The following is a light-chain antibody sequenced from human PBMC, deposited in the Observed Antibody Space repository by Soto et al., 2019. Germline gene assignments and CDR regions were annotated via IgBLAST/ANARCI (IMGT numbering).Light chain of an antibody. Sequence: QMTQSPSSLSAYVENRDTINCRASQSISTYLNWYQKKPGKAPNLLIYDASRLQSGVPSRFSGSGGGTDFTLSISSVQPEDFATYFCQQSYMDPITFGQGTRLEVK. J-gene: IGKJ5*01. V-gene: IGKV1-39*01. CDR3: QQSYMDPIT. CDR1: QSISTY. CDR2: DAS.